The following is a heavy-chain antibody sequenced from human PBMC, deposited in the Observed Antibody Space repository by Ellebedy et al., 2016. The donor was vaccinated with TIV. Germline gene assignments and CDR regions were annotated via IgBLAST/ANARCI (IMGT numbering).Heavy chain of an antibody. CDR1: GFTFSIYP. CDR3: VKGSGNFRGIDC. V-gene: IGHV3-64D*06. D-gene: IGHD1-26*01. Sequence: GESLKISCSASGFTFSIYPMHWVRQAPGKGLEYVSAVSGNGGDTSYADSVKGRFTISRDNSKNTVYLQMSSLRPEDTAVYYCVKGSGNFRGIDCWGQGTLVTVSS. J-gene: IGHJ4*02. CDR2: VSGNGGDT.